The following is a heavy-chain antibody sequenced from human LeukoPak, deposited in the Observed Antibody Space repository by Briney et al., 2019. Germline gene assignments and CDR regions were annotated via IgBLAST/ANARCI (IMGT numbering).Heavy chain of an antibody. CDR2: ISYDGSNK. CDR3: ASRIAARDAFDI. D-gene: IGHD6-6*01. Sequence: GGSLRLSCAASGFTFSSYAMHWVRQAPGKGLEWVAVISYDGSNKYYADSVKGRFTISRDNSKNTLYLQMNSLRAEDTAMYYCASRIAARDAFDIWGQGTMVTVSS. CDR1: GFTFSSYA. J-gene: IGHJ3*02. V-gene: IGHV3-30-3*01.